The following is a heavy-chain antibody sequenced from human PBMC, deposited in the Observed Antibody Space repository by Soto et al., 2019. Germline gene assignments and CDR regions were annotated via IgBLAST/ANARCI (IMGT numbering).Heavy chain of an antibody. J-gene: IGHJ4*02. D-gene: IGHD2-15*01. CDR3: ARGYCSGGSCYDFGY. CDR2: IIPIFGTA. Sequence: ASVKVSSKASGGTFSSYAISWVRQAPGQGLEWMGGIIPIFGTANYAQKFQGRVTITADESTSTAYMELSSLRSEDTAVYYCARGYCSGGSCYDFGYWGQGTLVTVSS. CDR1: GGTFSSYA. V-gene: IGHV1-69*13.